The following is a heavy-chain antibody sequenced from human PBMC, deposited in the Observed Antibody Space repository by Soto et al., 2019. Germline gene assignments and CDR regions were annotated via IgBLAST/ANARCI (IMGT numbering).Heavy chain of an antibody. Sequence: GSLRLSCAPSGFTFTNYWMSWVRQAPGKGLEWVANIKQDGSEEYYMDSVKGRFTISRDNAKKSLYLQMDSLRAEDTAVYYCVRLSISVGDGDDWGQGTLVTVAS. CDR2: IKQDGSEE. D-gene: IGHD2-21*02. CDR3: VRLSISVGDGDD. V-gene: IGHV3-7*03. J-gene: IGHJ4*02. CDR1: GFTFTNYW.